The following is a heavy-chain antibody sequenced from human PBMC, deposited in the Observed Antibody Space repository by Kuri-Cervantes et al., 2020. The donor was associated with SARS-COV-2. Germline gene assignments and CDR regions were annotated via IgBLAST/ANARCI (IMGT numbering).Heavy chain of an antibody. J-gene: IGHJ4*02. CDR2: ISGSGGST. CDR3: TKTGQADF. Sequence: GESLKISCAASGFTFSSYAMSWVRQAPGKGLEWVSAISGSGGSTYYADSVKGRFTISRDNSRKMLFLHMNTLRAEDTALYYCTKTGQADFWGQGTLVTVSS. CDR1: GFTFSSYA. V-gene: IGHV3-23*01. D-gene: IGHD3-10*01.